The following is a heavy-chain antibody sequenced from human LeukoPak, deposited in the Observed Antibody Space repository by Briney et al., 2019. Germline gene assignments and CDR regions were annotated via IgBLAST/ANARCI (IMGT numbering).Heavy chain of an antibody. J-gene: IGHJ4*02. CDR1: GFPFSFYE. Sequence: GGSLRLSCAVSGFPFSFYEINWVRQAPGKGRDWVSNICSSGRTRYYADSVKGRFSISRDNAKNSLFLQMNSLRVEDTGVYYCALLAVASDFDYWGQGALVTVSS. V-gene: IGHV3-48*03. CDR3: ALLAVASDFDY. D-gene: IGHD6-19*01. CDR2: ICSSGRTR.